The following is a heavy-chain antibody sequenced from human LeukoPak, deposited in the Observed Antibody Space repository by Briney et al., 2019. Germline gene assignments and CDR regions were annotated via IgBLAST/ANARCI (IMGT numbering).Heavy chain of an antibody. Sequence: GGSLRLSCAASGFTFSTYAMHWVRQTPGKGLEYVSAISTNGGGTYYANSVKGRFTISRDNSKNTLYLQMGSLRAEDMAVYYCARYCSGVSCYSGYDYWGQGTLVIVSS. CDR1: GFTFSTYA. V-gene: IGHV3-64*01. CDR2: ISTNGGGT. D-gene: IGHD2-15*01. CDR3: ARYCSGVSCYSGYDY. J-gene: IGHJ4*02.